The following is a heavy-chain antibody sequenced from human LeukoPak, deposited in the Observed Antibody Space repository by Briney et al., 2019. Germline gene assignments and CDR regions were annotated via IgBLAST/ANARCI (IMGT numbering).Heavy chain of an antibody. CDR2: IYYSGST. J-gene: IGHJ2*01. CDR3: ARATSYSDTSVYVGFVRHFDL. CDR1: GGSISSYY. Sequence: SETLSLTCTVSGGSISSYYWSWIRQPPGKGLEWIGYIYYSGSTTYNPSLKSRVTVSVDTSRDQFSLKLSSVTAADTAVYYCARATSYSDTSVYVGFVRHFDLWGRGTLVTVSS. V-gene: IGHV4-59*01. D-gene: IGHD3-22*01.